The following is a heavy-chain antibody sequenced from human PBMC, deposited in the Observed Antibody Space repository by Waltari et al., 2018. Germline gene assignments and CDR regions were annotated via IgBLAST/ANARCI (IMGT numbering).Heavy chain of an antibody. CDR2: VYWDGDK. D-gene: IGHD6-19*01. V-gene: IGHV2-5*02. CDR1: GFSLRTDGVV. J-gene: IGHJ4*02. Sequence: QITLTESGPRQVRPTQTLTLTCTLSGFSLRTDGVVVGWVRQLPTKVLEWLAIVYWDGDKRYSPSLKSRLTITGDTSKNQVVLTMINMDPVDTAAYLCVYSRRGAGSGSRWYYFNYWGQGTLVTVSS. CDR3: VYSRRGAGSGSRWYYFNY.